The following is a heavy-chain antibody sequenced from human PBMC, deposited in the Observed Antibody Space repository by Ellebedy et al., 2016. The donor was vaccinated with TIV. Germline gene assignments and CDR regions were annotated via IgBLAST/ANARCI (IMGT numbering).Heavy chain of an antibody. CDR2: INPNSGGT. Sequence: ASVKVSCXASGYTFTGYYMHWVRQAPGQGLEWMGWINPNSGGTNYAQKLQGRVTMTTDTSTSTAYMELRSLTSEDTAVYYCALRPDILTAYSVDYWGQGTLVTVSS. CDR3: ALRPDILTAYSVDY. J-gene: IGHJ4*02. D-gene: IGHD3-9*01. V-gene: IGHV1-2*02. CDR1: GYTFTGYY.